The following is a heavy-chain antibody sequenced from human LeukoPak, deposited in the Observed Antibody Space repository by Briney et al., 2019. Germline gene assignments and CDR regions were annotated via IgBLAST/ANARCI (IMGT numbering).Heavy chain of an antibody. Sequence: PSETLSLTCTVSGGSISSYYWSWIRQPPGKGLEWIGYIYYSGSTNYNPSLKSRVTISVDTSKNQFSLKLSSVTAADTAVYYCARLPHWNFDYWGQGTLVTVSS. D-gene: IGHD1-1*01. CDR3: ARLPHWNFDY. J-gene: IGHJ4*02. CDR1: GGSISSYY. CDR2: IYYSGST. V-gene: IGHV4-59*01.